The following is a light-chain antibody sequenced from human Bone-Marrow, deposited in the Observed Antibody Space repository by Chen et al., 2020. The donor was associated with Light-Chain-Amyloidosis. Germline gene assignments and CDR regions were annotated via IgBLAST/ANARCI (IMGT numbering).Light chain of an antibody. CDR1: SSDVGTYKY. J-gene: IGLJ3*02. CDR3: TSYTHSYTWV. Sequence: QSAPPPPASVSGSPGQSLTISCTGTSSDVGTYKYVSWFQHYPGNAPKLLIYEDSNRPSGVSNRFSGSKSGNTASLSISGLRAEDEDDYYCTSYTHSYTWVFGGGTKVTV. V-gene: IGLV2-14*01. CDR2: EDS.